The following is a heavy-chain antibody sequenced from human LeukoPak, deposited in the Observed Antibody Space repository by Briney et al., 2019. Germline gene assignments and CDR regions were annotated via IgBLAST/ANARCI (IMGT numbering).Heavy chain of an antibody. V-gene: IGHV1-69*13. CDR2: IIPIFGTA. CDR3: AREDLAYCGGDCYQD. Sequence: SVKVSCKASGGTFSSYAISWVRQAPGQGLEWMGGIIPIFGTANYAQKFQGRVTITADESTSTAYMELSSLRSEDTAVYYCAREDLAYCGGDCYQDWGQGTLVTVSS. D-gene: IGHD2-21*02. J-gene: IGHJ4*02. CDR1: GGTFSSYA.